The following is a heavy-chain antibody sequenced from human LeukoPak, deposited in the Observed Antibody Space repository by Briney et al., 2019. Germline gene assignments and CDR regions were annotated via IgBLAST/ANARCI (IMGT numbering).Heavy chain of an antibody. CDR3: ARDGNGSEAFDY. D-gene: IGHD3-10*01. CDR2: ITNSGNSK. J-gene: IGHJ4*02. V-gene: IGHV3-48*01. Sequence: GGSLRLSCAASEFTFSSYSMNWVRQAPGKGLEWVSYITNSGNSKSYADSVKGRFTISRDNTKNSLYLQMNGLRAEDTAVYYCARDGNGSEAFDYWGQGTLVTVSS. CDR1: EFTFSSYS.